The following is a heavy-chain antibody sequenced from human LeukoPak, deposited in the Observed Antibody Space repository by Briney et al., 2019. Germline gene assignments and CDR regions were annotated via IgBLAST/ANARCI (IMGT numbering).Heavy chain of an antibody. Sequence: SETLSLTCAVSGYSISSGYYWGWIRQPQGKGLEWIGSIYHSGSTYYNPSLKSRVTISVDTSKNQFSLKLSSVTAADTAVYYCARGTVSGWFFDAFDIWGQGTMVTVSS. J-gene: IGHJ3*02. V-gene: IGHV4-38-2*01. CDR1: GYSISSGYY. CDR2: IYHSGST. CDR3: ARGTVSGWFFDAFDI. D-gene: IGHD6-19*01.